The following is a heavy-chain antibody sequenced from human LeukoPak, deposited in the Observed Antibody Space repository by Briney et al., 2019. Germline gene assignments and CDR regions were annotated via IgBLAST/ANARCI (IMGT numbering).Heavy chain of an antibody. Sequence: GGSLRLSCAASGXTFSGYSVNWVRQAPGKGREWVSFISGSSTYIYYADSVKGRFTISRHNAKNSLYLQMNSLRAEDTAVYYCARDAGGYYAYWGQGTLVTVSS. J-gene: IGHJ4*02. CDR3: ARDAGGYYAY. V-gene: IGHV3-21*01. CDR2: ISGSSTYI. CDR1: GXTFSGYS. D-gene: IGHD3-22*01.